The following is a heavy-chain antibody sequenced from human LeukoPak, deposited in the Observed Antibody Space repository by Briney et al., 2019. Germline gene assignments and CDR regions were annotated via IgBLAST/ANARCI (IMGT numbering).Heavy chain of an antibody. Sequence: PSETLSLTCSVSSASISSYYWNWIRQPPGKGLEWIGYVYDSGSTFYNPSLKSRLIISVDTSKNQVSLNLNSVTAADTAVYYCARGYSHPDYWGQGTLVTVSS. J-gene: IGHJ4*02. CDR2: VYDSGST. CDR1: SASISSYY. D-gene: IGHD5-18*01. CDR3: ARGYSHPDY. V-gene: IGHV4-59*01.